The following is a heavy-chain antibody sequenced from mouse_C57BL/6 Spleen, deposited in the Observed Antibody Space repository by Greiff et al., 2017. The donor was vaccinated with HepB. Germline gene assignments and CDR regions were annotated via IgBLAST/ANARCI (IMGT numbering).Heavy chain of an antibody. V-gene: IGHV1-9*01. J-gene: IGHJ2*01. Sequence: QVQLQQSGAELMKPGASVKLSCKATGYTFTGYWIEWVKQRPGHGLEWIGEILPGSGSTNYNEKFKGKATFTADTSSNTAYMQLSSLTTEDSAIYYCARPWVRRIFDYWGQGTTLTVSS. CDR3: ARPWVRRIFDY. CDR2: ILPGSGST. CDR1: GYTFTGYW.